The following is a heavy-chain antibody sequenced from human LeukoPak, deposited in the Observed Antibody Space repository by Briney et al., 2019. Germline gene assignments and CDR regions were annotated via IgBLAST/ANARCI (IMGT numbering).Heavy chain of an antibody. V-gene: IGHV4-34*01. CDR1: GGSFSGYY. CDR3: ARGELQGHYYYYYYMDV. J-gene: IGHJ6*03. D-gene: IGHD1-26*01. Sequence: SETLSLXCAVYGGSFSGYYWSWIRRPPGKGLESIGEINHSGSTNYNPSLKSRVTISVDTSKNQFSLKLSSVTAADTAVYYCARGELQGHYYYYYYMDVWGKGTTVTVSS. CDR2: INHSGST.